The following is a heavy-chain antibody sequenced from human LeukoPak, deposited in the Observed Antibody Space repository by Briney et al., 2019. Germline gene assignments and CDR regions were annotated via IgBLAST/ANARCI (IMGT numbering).Heavy chain of an antibody. CDR2: IYYSGST. D-gene: IGHD2-21*01. CDR3: ARHGGHYQSDD. CDR1: GGSISSGDYY. V-gene: IGHV4-30-4*01. Sequence: SETLSLTCTVSGGSISSGDYYWSWLRQPPGKGLEWIGYIYYSGSTYYNPSLRSRVTISIDKSENQFSLKLNSVTAADTAVYYCARHGGHYQSDDWGQGTLVTVSS. J-gene: IGHJ4*02.